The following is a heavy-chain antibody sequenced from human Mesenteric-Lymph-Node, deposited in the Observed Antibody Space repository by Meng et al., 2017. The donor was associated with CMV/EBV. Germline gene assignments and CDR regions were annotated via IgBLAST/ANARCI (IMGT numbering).Heavy chain of an antibody. D-gene: IGHD3-3*01. Sequence: GGSLRLSCAASGFTFSNYEMNWVRQAPGKGLEWVSYSSSSGSTVYYADSVKGRFTISRDNAKNSLYLQMNSLRAEDTAVYYCARELDDFWSGHYKHYYYYGMDVWGQGTTVTVSS. CDR2: SSSSGSTV. V-gene: IGHV3-48*03. J-gene: IGHJ6*02. CDR1: GFTFSNYE. CDR3: ARELDDFWSGHYKHYYYYGMDV.